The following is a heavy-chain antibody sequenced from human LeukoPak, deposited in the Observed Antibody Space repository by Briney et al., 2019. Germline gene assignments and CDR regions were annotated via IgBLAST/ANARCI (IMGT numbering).Heavy chain of an antibody. J-gene: IGHJ3*02. D-gene: IGHD2-2*02. Sequence: KPSETLSLTCTVSGGSISSYYWSWIRQPAGKGLEWIGRIYTSGSTNYNPSLKSRVTMSVDTSKNQFSLKLSSVTAADTAVYYCARAQDCSSTSCYTLHDAFDIWGQGTMVTVSS. CDR3: ARAQDCSSTSCYTLHDAFDI. CDR2: IYTSGST. V-gene: IGHV4-4*07. CDR1: GGSISSYY.